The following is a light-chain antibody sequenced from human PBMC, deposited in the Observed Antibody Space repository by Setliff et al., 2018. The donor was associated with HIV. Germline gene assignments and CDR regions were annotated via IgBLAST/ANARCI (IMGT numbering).Light chain of an antibody. J-gene: IGLJ3*02. CDR3: ISYRRTSTWV. Sequence: QSVLTQAASVSGSPGQSITIFCIGTSSDIGGYEYVSWYQQHPGEAPRLIIYEVSNRPSGVSNRFSGSKSGNTASLTISGLQAEDEAYYYCISYRRTSTWVFGGGTKVT. V-gene: IGLV2-14*01. CDR2: EVS. CDR1: SSDIGGYEY.